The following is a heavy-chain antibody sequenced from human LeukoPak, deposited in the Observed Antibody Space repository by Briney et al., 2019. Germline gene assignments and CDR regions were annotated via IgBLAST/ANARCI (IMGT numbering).Heavy chain of an antibody. CDR2: IYGNDDK. D-gene: IGHD2-21*01. CDR3: AHRSASCSDY. J-gene: IGHJ4*02. CDR1: GFSLSTSGVA. V-gene: IGHV2-5*01. Sequence: ESGPTLVNPTQTLTLTCTFSGFSLSTSGVAVGWIRQPPGKALEWLALIYGNDDKRYSSSLKSRLTVTKDTSKNQVVLTMTNMDPVDAATYYCAHRSASCSDYWGQGTLVTVSS.